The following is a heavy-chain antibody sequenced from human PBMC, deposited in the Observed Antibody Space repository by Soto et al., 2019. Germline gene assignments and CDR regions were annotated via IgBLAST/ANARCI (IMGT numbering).Heavy chain of an antibody. J-gene: IGHJ3*02. CDR2: ISSSSSYI. CDR1: GFTFSSYS. Sequence: GGSLRLSCAAYGFTFSSYSMNWVRQAPGKGLEWVSSISSSSSYIYYADSVKGRFTISRDNAKNSLYLQMNSLRAEDTAVYYCARDTLDHYSSGWYKGNKRAQDAFDIWGQGTMVTVSS. V-gene: IGHV3-21*01. CDR3: ARDTLDHYSSGWYKGNKRAQDAFDI. D-gene: IGHD6-19*01.